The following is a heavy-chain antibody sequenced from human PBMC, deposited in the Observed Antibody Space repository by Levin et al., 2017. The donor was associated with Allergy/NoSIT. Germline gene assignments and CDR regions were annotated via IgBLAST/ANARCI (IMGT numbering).Heavy chain of an antibody. D-gene: IGHD1-14*01. CDR2: ISGSGSST. Sequence: PGGSLRLSCAASGFTFSSYAMSWVRQAPGKGLEWVSAISGSGSSTYNAASVKGRFTISRDNSKNTLYLQMNSLRAEDAAIFYCAKDNRPSNWGQGTLVTVSS. J-gene: IGHJ4*02. CDR1: GFTFSSYA. V-gene: IGHV3-23*01. CDR3: AKDNRPSN.